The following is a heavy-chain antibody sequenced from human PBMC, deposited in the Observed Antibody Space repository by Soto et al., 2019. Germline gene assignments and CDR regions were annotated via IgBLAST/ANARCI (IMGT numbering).Heavy chain of an antibody. V-gene: IGHV3-23*01. CDR1: GFTFSSYA. J-gene: IGHJ4*02. D-gene: IGHD1-20*01. Sequence: GGSLRLSCAASGFTFSSYAMSWVRQAPGKGLEWVSAISGSGCSTYYEDSVKGRFTISRDNSKNKLNLQMNSLRAEDKAVYYCAKAKYNWNYFDYWGQGTLVTVSS. CDR2: ISGSGCST. CDR3: AKAKYNWNYFDY.